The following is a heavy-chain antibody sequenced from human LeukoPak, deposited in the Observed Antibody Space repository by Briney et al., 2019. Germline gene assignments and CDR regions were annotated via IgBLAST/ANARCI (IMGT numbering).Heavy chain of an antibody. V-gene: IGHV1-3*04. D-gene: IGHD5-12*01. J-gene: IGHJ4*02. CDR1: GYTFTNYA. CDR2: INTGNGNT. Sequence: RASVKVSCKASGYTFTNYALHWVRQAPGQRLEWMGWINTGNGNTKYSQKFQGRVPITRATSASTAYMELSSLRSEDTAVYYCARVGYSGSDSRPVFNYWGQGTLVTVSS. CDR3: ARVGYSGSDSRPVFNY.